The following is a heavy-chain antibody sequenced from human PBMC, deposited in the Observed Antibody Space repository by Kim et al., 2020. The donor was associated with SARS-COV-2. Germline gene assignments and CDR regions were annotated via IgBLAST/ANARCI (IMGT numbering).Heavy chain of an antibody. D-gene: IGHD3-22*01. J-gene: IGHJ5*01. CDR2: INHSGST. V-gene: IGHV4-34*01. CDR3: ARGIDLYYDSSGYYYGNW. Sequence: SETLSLTCAVYGGSFSGYYWSWIRQPPGKGLEWIGEINHSGSTNYNPSLKSRVTISVDTSKNQFSLKLSSVTAADTAVYYCARGIDLYYDSSGYYYGNW. CDR1: GGSFSGYY.